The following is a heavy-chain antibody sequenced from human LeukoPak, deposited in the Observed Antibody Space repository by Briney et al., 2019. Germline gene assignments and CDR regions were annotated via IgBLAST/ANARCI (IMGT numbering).Heavy chain of an antibody. CDR1: GGSISSYY. J-gene: IGHJ4*02. V-gene: IGHV4-59*12. CDR2: IYYSGST. CDR3: ARDRGWELLVGIDY. D-gene: IGHD1-26*01. Sequence: SETLSLTCTVSGGSISSYYWSWIRQPPGKGLEWIGSIYYSGSTYYNPSLKSRVTISVDTSKNQFSLKLSSVTAADTAVYYCARDRGWELLVGIDYWGQGTLVTVSS.